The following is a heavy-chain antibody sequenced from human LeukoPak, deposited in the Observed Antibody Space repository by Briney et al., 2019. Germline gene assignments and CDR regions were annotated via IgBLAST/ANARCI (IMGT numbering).Heavy chain of an antibody. CDR3: ARTTPRGLQNDY. CDR2: IIPIFGIA. J-gene: IGHJ4*02. D-gene: IGHD4-17*01. Sequence: ASVKVSCKASGGTFSSYAISWVRQAPGQGLEWMGRIIPIFGIANYAQKFQDRVTITADKSTSTADMELSSLRSEDTAVYYCARTTPRGLQNDYWGQGTLVTVSS. CDR1: GGTFSSYA. V-gene: IGHV1-69*04.